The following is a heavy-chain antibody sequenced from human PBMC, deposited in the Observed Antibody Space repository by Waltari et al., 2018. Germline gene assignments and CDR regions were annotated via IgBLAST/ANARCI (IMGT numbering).Heavy chain of an antibody. CDR1: GGSFSGYY. J-gene: IGHJ6*02. V-gene: IGHV4-34*01. D-gene: IGHD6-6*01. CDR2: INHSGST. CDR3: ARAYSSSPYYYYYGMDV. Sequence: QVQLQQWGAGLLKPSETLSLTCAVYGGSFSGYYWSWIRQPPGKGLEWSGEINHSGSTNYNPSLKSRVTISVDTSKNQFSLKLSSVTAADTAVYDCARAYSSSPYYYYYGMDVWGQGTTVTVSS.